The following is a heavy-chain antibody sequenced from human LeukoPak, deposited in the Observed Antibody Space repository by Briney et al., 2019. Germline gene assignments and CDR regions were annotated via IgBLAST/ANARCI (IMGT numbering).Heavy chain of an antibody. J-gene: IGHJ3*02. Sequence: PSETLSLTCTVFGGSISSYYWSWIRQPPGKGLEWIGYIYYSGSTNYNPSLKSRVTISVDTSKNQFSLKLSSVTAADTAVYYCARGIAVAGRAFDIWGQGTMVTVSS. CDR2: IYYSGST. CDR1: GGSISSYY. V-gene: IGHV4-59*01. D-gene: IGHD6-19*01. CDR3: ARGIAVAGRAFDI.